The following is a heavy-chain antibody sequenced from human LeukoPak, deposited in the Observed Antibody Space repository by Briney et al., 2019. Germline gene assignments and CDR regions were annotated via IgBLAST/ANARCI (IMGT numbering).Heavy chain of an antibody. D-gene: IGHD6-19*01. CDR2: ISGGGGST. CDR3: AKDRLGSSSGSSPHYFDY. J-gene: IGHJ4*02. CDR1: GFTFSNYA. Sequence: GGSLRLSCAASGFTFSNYAMSWVRQAPGKGLEWVSGISGGGGSTYYADSVKGRFTISRDNSKNTLYLQMNSLRAEDTAVYYCAKDRLGSSSGSSPHYFDYWGQGTLVTVSS. V-gene: IGHV3-23*01.